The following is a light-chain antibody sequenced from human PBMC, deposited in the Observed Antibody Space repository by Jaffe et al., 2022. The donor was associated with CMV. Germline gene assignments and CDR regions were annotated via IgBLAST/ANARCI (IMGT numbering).Light chain of an antibody. V-gene: IGLV2-14*03. J-gene: IGLJ3*02. CDR3: TSFIGSNSLV. CDR1: SSDIGRYNY. CDR2: HVS. Sequence: QSALTQPASVSGSPGQSVAISCTGASSDIGRYNYVSWYQHHPGKAPKLIIYHVSNRPSGVSNRFSGSKSGNTASLIISGLLTEDEADYYCTSFIGSNSLVFGGGTKLTVL.